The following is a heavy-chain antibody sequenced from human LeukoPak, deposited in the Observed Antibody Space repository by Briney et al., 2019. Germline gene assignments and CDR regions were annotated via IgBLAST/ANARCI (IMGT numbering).Heavy chain of an antibody. J-gene: IGHJ4*02. D-gene: IGHD6-13*01. CDR2: IYSGGRT. Sequence: PGGSLRLSCAASGFTVSRNYMSWVRQAPGKGLEWVSVIYSGGRTYYADSVKGRFTISRDNSKNTLYLQMNRLRAEDTAVYYCARAGPSSSWHQLDYWGQGTLVTVSS. CDR3: ARAGPSSSWHQLDY. V-gene: IGHV3-66*01. CDR1: GFTVSRNY.